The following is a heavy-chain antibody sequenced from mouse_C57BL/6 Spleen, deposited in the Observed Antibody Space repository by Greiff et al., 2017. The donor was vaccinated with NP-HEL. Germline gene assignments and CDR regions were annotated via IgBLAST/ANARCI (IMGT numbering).Heavy chain of an antibody. V-gene: IGHV1-26*01. CDR1: GYTFTDYY. J-gene: IGHJ4*01. Sequence: EVQLQQSGPELVKPGASVKISCKASGYTFTDYYMNWVKQSHGKSLEWIGDINPNNGGTSYNQKFKGKATLTVDKSSSTAYMELRSLTSEDSAVYYCARGLPGMDYWGQGTSVTVSS. CDR3: ARGLPGMDY. CDR2: INPNNGGT. D-gene: IGHD3-1*01.